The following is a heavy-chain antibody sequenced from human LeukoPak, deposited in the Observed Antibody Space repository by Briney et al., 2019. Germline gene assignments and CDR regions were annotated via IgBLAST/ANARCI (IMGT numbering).Heavy chain of an antibody. CDR1: GFTFSSYS. D-gene: IGHD3-22*01. V-gene: IGHV3-7*01. CDR3: ARDSVPYDSSGYNAFDI. Sequence: PGGSLRLSCAASGFTFSSYSMTWVRQAPGKGLEWVANIKQDGSEKYYVDSVKGRFTISRDNAKNSLYLQMNSLRAEDTAVYYCARDSVPYDSSGYNAFDIWGQGTMVTVSS. J-gene: IGHJ3*02. CDR2: IKQDGSEK.